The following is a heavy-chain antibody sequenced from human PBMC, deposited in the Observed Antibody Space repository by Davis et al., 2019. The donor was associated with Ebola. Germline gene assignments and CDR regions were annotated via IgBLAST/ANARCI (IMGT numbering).Heavy chain of an antibody. J-gene: IGHJ6*02. CDR3: ARHKRDIVLVVYAPQWYYYYGMDV. D-gene: IGHD2-8*02. V-gene: IGHV4-30-4*01. CDR2: IYYSGST. CDR1: AGSISSGDDY. Sequence: SETLSLTCTVSAGSISSGDDYWSWIRQPPGKGLEWIGYIYYSGSTYYNPSLKSRVTISVDTSKNQFSLKLSSVTAADTAVYYCARHKRDIVLVVYAPQWYYYYGMDVWGQGTTVTVSS.